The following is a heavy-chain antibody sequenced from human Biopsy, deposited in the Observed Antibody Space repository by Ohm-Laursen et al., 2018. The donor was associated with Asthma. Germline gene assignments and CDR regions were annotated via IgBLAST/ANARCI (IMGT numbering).Heavy chain of an antibody. J-gene: IGHJ4*01. CDR1: GFDFSEYT. CDR3: ARDFTIGSGSPFHF. V-gene: IGHV3-21*01. D-gene: IGHD3-10*01. Sequence: SLRLSCAASGFDFSEYTMNWVRQAPGKGLEWISSISSLSRYKYYSDSLRGRVTISRDNAKSSLHLQMGSLRAEDTAVYFCARDFTIGSGSPFHFWGPGTLVTVSS. CDR2: ISSLSRYK.